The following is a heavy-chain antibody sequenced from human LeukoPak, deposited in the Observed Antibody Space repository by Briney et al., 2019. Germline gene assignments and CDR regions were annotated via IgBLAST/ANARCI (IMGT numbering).Heavy chain of an antibody. Sequence: GESLKISCKGSGYFFTSCWIAWVRQMPGKGLEWMGIIYPSDSNTRYSPSFQGQVAISADKSISTAYLQWSSLKASDTAMYYCARRRAVAGIYYFDYWGQGTLVAVSS. CDR1: GYFFTSCW. CDR2: IYPSDSNT. CDR3: ARRRAVAGIYYFDY. V-gene: IGHV5-51*01. D-gene: IGHD6-19*01. J-gene: IGHJ4*02.